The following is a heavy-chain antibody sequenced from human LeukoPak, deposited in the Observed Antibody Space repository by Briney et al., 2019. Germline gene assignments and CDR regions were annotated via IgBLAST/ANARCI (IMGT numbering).Heavy chain of an antibody. V-gene: IGHV4-4*07. CDR1: GGSISSYY. CDR2: IYTSRST. D-gene: IGHD6-13*01. Sequence: SETLSLTCTVAGGSISSYYWSWLRQPAGKGLEWIWRIYTSRSTNYNPSLKSRVPMSVDTSKTQFSLKLSSVPAADTAVYYCARSRDAFDIWGQGTMVTVSS. CDR3: ARSRDAFDI. J-gene: IGHJ3*02.